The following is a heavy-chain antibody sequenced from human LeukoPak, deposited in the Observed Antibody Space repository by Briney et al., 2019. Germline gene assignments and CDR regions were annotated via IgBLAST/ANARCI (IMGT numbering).Heavy chain of an antibody. V-gene: IGHV4-34*01. CDR2: INHSGST. CDR1: GGSFSSYY. J-gene: IGHJ4*02. Sequence: SETLSLTCAVYGGSFSSYYWSWIRQPPGKGLEWIGEINHSGSTNYNPSLKSRVTISVDTSKNQFSLKLSSVTAADTAVYYCARLYDSSGYYYGYYFDYWGQGTLVTVSS. D-gene: IGHD3-22*01. CDR3: ARLYDSSGYYYGYYFDY.